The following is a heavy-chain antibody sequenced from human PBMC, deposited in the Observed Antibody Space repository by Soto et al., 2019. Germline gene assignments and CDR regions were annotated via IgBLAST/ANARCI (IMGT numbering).Heavy chain of an antibody. CDR3: ARESAPAMDV. J-gene: IGHJ6*02. V-gene: IGHV4-4*02. Sequence: SESLSISCAASGGCVRSTNGARWVRQPPGKGLEWIGEIYHSGSTNYNPSLKSRVTISVDKSKNQFSLKLSSVTAADTAVYYCARESAPAMDVWGQGTTVTVSS. CDR1: GGCVRSTNG. CDR2: IYHSGST.